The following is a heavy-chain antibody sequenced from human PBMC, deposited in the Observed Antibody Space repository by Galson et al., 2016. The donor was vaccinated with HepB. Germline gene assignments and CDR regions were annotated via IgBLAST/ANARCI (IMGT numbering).Heavy chain of an antibody. V-gene: IGHV3-30-3*01. D-gene: IGHD1-26*01. CDR2: ISYDGSNK. CDR1: GFTFSSYA. J-gene: IGHJ3*02. Sequence: SLRLSCAASGFTFSSYAMHWVRQAPGKGLEWVAVISYDGSNKYYADSVKGRFTISRDNSKNTLYLQMNSLRDEDTAVYYCARDHGVGAKAAFDIWGQGTMVTVSS. CDR3: ARDHGVGAKAAFDI.